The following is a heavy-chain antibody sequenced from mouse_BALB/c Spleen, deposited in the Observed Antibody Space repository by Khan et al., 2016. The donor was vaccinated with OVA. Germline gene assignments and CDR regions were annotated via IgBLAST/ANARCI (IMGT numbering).Heavy chain of an antibody. D-gene: IGHD2-14*01. Sequence: QVQLKESGPGLVAPSQSLSITCTVSGFSLSSYNIHWVRQPPGKGLEWLGMIWGGGGTDYNSTLKSRLSISKDNAKRQVFLKVNSLQTDDTDMYYGDRAYYRYGGYYDMDYWGQGTSVTVSS. V-gene: IGHV2-6-4*01. CDR1: GFSLSSYN. CDR3: DRAYYRYGGYYDMDY. J-gene: IGHJ4*01. CDR2: IWGGGGT.